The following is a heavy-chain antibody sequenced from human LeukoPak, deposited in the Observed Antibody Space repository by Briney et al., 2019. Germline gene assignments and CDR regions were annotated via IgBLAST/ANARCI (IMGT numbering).Heavy chain of an antibody. Sequence: PSETLSLTCAVYGGSFSGYYWSWIRQPPGKGLEWIGEINHSGSTNYNPSLKSRVTISVDTSKNQFSLKLSSVTAADTAVYYCARGRLQGITMVRGAFRDYWGQGTLVTVSS. CDR1: GGSFSGYY. J-gene: IGHJ4*02. CDR3: ARGRLQGITMVRGAFRDY. D-gene: IGHD3-10*01. CDR2: INHSGST. V-gene: IGHV4-34*01.